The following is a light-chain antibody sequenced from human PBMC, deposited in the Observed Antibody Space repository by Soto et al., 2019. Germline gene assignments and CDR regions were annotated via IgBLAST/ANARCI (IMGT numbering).Light chain of an antibody. J-gene: IGLJ1*01. CDR3: SSYTSSSLHV. V-gene: IGLV2-14*03. CDR2: DVS. CDR1: SSDVGGYNY. Sequence: GTSSDVGGYNYVSWYQQHPGKAPKLMIYDVSNRPSGVSNRFSGSKSGNTASLTISGLQAEDEADYYCSSYTSSSLHVFGTGTKVTVL.